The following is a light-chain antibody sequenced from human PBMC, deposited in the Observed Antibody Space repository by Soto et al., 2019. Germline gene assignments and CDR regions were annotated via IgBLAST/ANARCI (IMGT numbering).Light chain of an antibody. V-gene: IGKV3-15*01. CDR1: QSISDT. CDR3: QQYNNWPWT. Sequence: EIVTTQSPDTLSVSPGGRATLSCRASQSISDTLAWYQQKPGQAPRLLIHGASTRAPGFPARFSGSGSGTDFTLTISSLQSEDFAVYYCQQYNNWPWTFGQGTNVDIK. CDR2: GAS. J-gene: IGKJ1*01.